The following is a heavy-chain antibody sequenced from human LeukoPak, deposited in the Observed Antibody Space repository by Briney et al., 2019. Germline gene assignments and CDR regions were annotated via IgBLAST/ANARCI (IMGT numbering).Heavy chain of an antibody. D-gene: IGHD3-22*01. CDR3: ARAGSSAYLIDY. Sequence: SETLSLTCTVSGGSISSYYWSWIRQPPGKGLEWIGYIYYSGSTNYNPSLKSRVTISVDTSKDQFSLKLTSVTAADTAVYYCARAGSSAYLIDYWGQGTLVTVSS. V-gene: IGHV4-59*01. J-gene: IGHJ4*02. CDR1: GGSISSYY. CDR2: IYYSGST.